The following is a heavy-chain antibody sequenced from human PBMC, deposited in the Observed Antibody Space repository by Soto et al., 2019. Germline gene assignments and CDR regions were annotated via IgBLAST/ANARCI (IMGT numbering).Heavy chain of an antibody. D-gene: IGHD4-17*01. CDR3: ARSGDYVFRDMHY. CDR1: SGSISSSNW. J-gene: IGHJ4*02. V-gene: IGHV4-4*02. CDR2: IYHSGST. Sequence: PSETLSLTCAVSSGSISSSNWWSWVRQPPGKGLEWIGEIYHSGSTNYNPSLKSRVTISVDKSKNQFSLKLSSVTAADTAVYYCARSGDYVFRDMHYWGQGTLVTVSS.